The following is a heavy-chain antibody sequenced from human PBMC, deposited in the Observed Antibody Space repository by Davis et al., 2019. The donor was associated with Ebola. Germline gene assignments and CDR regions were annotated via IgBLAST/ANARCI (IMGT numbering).Heavy chain of an antibody. CDR1: GFTFDAYT. CDR3: AKDMQAGNFWSGYHSH. V-gene: IGHV3-43*01. J-gene: IGHJ4*02. D-gene: IGHD3-3*01. Sequence: GGSLRLSCAASGFTFDAYTMHWVRQAPGKGLEWVSLISWDGGSTYYADSVKGRFTISRDNSKNSLYLQMNSLRTEDTALYYCAKDMQAGNFWSGYHSHWGQGTLVTVSS. CDR2: ISWDGGST.